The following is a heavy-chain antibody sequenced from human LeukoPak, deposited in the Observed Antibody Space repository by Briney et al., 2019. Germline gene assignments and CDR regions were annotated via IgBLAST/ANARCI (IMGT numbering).Heavy chain of an antibody. V-gene: IGHV4-39*07. CDR2: IYYSGST. CDR3: ARESPKTNYYDSSGAMDV. Sequence: SETLSLTCTVSGGSISSSSYYWGWIRQPPGKGLEWIGSIYYSGSTYYNPSLKSRVTISVDTSKNQFSLKLSSVTAADTAVYYCARESPKTNYYDSSGAMDVWGQGTTVTVSS. J-gene: IGHJ6*02. D-gene: IGHD3-22*01. CDR1: GGSISSSSYY.